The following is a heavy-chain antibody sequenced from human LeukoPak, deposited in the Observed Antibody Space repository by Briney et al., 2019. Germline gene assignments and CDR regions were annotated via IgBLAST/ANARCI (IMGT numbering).Heavy chain of an antibody. CDR2: ISSSSSYI. Sequence: GGSLRLSCAASGFTFSSYSMNWVRQAPGKGLEWVSSISSSSSYIYYADSVKGRFTISRDNAKNSLYLQMNSLRAEDTAVYYCARVVDGSGSYDNHDSFDIWGQGTMVTVSS. V-gene: IGHV3-21*04. CDR3: ARVVDGSGSYDNHDSFDI. J-gene: IGHJ3*02. CDR1: GFTFSSYS. D-gene: IGHD3-10*01.